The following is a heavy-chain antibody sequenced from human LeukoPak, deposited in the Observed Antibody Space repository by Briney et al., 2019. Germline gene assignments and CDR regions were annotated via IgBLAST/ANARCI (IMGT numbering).Heavy chain of an antibody. CDR2: ITHSGST. D-gene: IGHD5-24*01. V-gene: IGHV4-34*01. CDR3: ARRGGYKKNDY. J-gene: IGHJ4*02. CDR1: GGSFSGYY. Sequence: SETLSLTCAVYGGSFSGYYWSWIRQPPGKGLEWIGEITHSGSTNYNPSLKSRVTISVDTSKNQFSLKLSSVTAADTAVYYCARRGGYKKNDYWGQGTLVTVSS.